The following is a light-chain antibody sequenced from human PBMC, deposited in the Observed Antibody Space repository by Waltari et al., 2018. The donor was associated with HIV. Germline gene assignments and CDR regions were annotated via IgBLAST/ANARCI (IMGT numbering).Light chain of an antibody. CDR2: CAS. CDR3: QKYNSVPPWT. J-gene: IGKJ1*01. Sequence: DFQMTQSPASLSASVGDRVTITCRASQGISNDLAWYQQKPGKVPKFLIYCASTLQSWVTSRFSCSGSGTDFTLTISSLQPEDVATYYCQKYNSVPPWTFGQGTKVEIK. V-gene: IGKV1-27*01. CDR1: QGISND.